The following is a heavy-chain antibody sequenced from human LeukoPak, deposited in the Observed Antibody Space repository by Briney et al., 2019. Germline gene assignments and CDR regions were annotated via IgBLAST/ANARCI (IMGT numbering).Heavy chain of an antibody. V-gene: IGHV1-46*01. D-gene: IGHD6-19*01. CDR3: GRDAGLSSAWGIIPGYYFDY. Sequence: EASVKVSCKASGYTFTSYFMHWVRQAPGQGLEWMGLINPSGGSTTYAQKFQGRVTMTRDMSTSTVYMELSSLRSEDTAVYYCGRDAGLSSAWGIIPGYYFDYWGQGTLVTVSS. CDR1: GYTFTSYF. J-gene: IGHJ4*02. CDR2: INPSGGST.